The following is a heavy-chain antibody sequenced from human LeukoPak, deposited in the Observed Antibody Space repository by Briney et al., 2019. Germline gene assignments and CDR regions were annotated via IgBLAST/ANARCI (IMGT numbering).Heavy chain of an antibody. D-gene: IGHD1/OR15-1a*01. J-gene: IGHJ4*02. Sequence: PSETLSLTCAVYGGSFSGYYWSWIRQPPGKGLEWIGEINHSGSTNYNPSLKSRVTISLDTSKNRFTLFLNSVTAADTAVYFCARVGTAALNILDYWGQGTLVTVSS. CDR3: ARVGTAALNILDY. CDR2: INHSGST. CDR1: GGSFSGYY. V-gene: IGHV4-34*01.